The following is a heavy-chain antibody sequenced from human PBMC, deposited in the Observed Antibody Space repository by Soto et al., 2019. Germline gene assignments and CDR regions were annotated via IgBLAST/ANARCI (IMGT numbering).Heavy chain of an antibody. D-gene: IGHD2-2*01. V-gene: IGHV1-69*06. CDR1: GYTFTGFY. CDR2: IIPIFGTA. CDR3: ARLYHPPGFDP. J-gene: IGHJ5*02. Sequence: QVQLVQSGAEVKKPGASVKVSCKASGYTFTGFYMHWVRQAPGQGLEWMGGIIPIFGTANYAQKFQGRVTITADKSTSTAYMELSSLRSEDTAVYYCARLYHPPGFDPWGQGTLVTVSS.